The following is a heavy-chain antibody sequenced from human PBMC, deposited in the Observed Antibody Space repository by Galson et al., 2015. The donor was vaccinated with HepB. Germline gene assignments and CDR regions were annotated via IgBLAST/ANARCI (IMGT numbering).Heavy chain of an antibody. D-gene: IGHD2-2*01. V-gene: IGHV1-2*02. CDR1: GSTFTGYY. Sequence: SVKVSCKASGSTFTGYYMHWVRQAPGQGLEWMGWINPNSGGTNYAQKFQGRVTMTRDTSISTAYMELSRLRSDDTAVYYCAAERYCSSTSCFDNWFDPWGQGTLVTASS. J-gene: IGHJ5*02. CDR2: INPNSGGT. CDR3: AAERYCSSTSCFDNWFDP.